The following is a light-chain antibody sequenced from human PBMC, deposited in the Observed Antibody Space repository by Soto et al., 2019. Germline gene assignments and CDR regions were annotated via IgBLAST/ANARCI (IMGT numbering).Light chain of an antibody. Sequence: EIVLTQSPGNLSLSPGERATLSCRASQSVSSSYLAWYQQKPGQAPRLLIYGASSRATGIPDRFSGSGSGTDFTLTISRLEPEDFAVYYCQQYGSSPWTFGQGTKVDSK. CDR2: GAS. V-gene: IGKV3-20*01. CDR1: QSVSSSY. J-gene: IGKJ1*01. CDR3: QQYGSSPWT.